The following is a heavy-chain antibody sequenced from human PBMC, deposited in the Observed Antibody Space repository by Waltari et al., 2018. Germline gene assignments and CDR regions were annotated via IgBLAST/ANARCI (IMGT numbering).Heavy chain of an antibody. J-gene: IGHJ2*01. CDR2: IYWNDDK. CDR3: AHISDYGLTSCWYFDL. CDR1: GFSLSTSGVG. D-gene: IGHD4-17*01. V-gene: IGHV2-5*01. Sequence: QITLKESGPTLVKPTQTLTLTCTFSGFSLSTSGVGVGWIRQPPGKALEWLALIYWNDDKRYSPSLKSRLTITKDTSKNQVVLTMTNMDPVDTATYYCAHISDYGLTSCWYFDLWGRGTLVTVSS.